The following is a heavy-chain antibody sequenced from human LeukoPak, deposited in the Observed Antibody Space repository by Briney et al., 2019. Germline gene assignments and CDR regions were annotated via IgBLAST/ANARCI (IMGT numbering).Heavy chain of an antibody. J-gene: IGHJ6*02. V-gene: IGHV3-48*02. CDR3: PRERFIGGNRYGLDV. D-gene: IGHD5-18*01. CDR2: ISSSSGAN. Sequence: PGGSLRLSCAASGFTFSSYSMNWVRQAPGKGREWVSYISSSSGANYYADSVKGGFTISRDNAKNSLYLQMNSLREEDTAVYYCPRERFIGGNRYGLDVWGQGTTVTVSS. CDR1: GFTFSSYS.